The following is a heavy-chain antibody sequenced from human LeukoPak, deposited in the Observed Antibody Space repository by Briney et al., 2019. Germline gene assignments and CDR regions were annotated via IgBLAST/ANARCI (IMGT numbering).Heavy chain of an antibody. CDR1: GGAFKNYA. CDR3: ARAGNGWFDS. V-gene: IGHV1-69*04. J-gene: IGHJ5*01. Sequence: SVKVSCKTSGGAFKNYALSWVRQAPGQGLEWMGRIMPLLQTTDYAQQFQGRLTITADKSTSTAYTELRSLRSEDAALYFCARAGNGWFDSWGQGTLVTVSS. CDR2: IMPLLQTT.